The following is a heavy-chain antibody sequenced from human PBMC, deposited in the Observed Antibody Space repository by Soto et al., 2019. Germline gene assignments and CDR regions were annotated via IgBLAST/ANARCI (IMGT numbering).Heavy chain of an antibody. CDR3: ATAPNLKSGYSDY. CDR2: ISWNSGSI. V-gene: IGHV3-9*01. CDR1: GFTFEDYT. Sequence: GGSLRLSCAASGFTFEDYTMHWVRQAPGKGLEWLSGISWNSGSIGYADSVKGRFTISRDNAKNSLYLQMNSLRAADTALYYCATAPNLKSGYSDYWGQGTLVTASS. J-gene: IGHJ4*01. D-gene: IGHD3-3*01.